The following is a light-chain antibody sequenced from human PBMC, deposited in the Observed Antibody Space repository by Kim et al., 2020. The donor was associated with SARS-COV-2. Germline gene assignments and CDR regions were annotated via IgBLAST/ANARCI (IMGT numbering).Light chain of an antibody. Sequence: VSPGQTASITCSGDKLGDKYACWYQQKPGQSPVLVIYQDSKRPSGIPERFSGSNSGNTATLTISGTQAMDEADYYCQAWDSSTAWVFGGGTKLTVL. CDR2: QDS. V-gene: IGLV3-1*01. J-gene: IGLJ3*02. CDR1: KLGDKY. CDR3: QAWDSSTAWV.